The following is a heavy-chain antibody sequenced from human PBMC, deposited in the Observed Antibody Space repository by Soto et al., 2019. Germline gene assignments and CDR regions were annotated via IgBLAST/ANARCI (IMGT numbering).Heavy chain of an antibody. CDR3: ARDRHNNFFDP. V-gene: IGHV4-31*03. CDR1: GDSISSGGYY. J-gene: IGHJ5*02. CDR2: IYYSGST. Sequence: SETLPLTCTVSGDSISSGGYYWTWIRQSPGKGLEWIGYIYYSGSTYYNPSLESRVAISLDTSRSQFSLTLHSVTAADTAIYYCARDRHNNFFDPWGQGTLVTVSS. D-gene: IGHD6-6*01.